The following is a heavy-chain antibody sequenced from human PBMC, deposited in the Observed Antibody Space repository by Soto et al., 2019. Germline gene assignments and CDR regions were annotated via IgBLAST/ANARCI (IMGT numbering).Heavy chain of an antibody. CDR1: GGSISSNKW. CDR3: ARDAHIVVVPTSLGPMDV. J-gene: IGHJ6*02. Sequence: SETLSLACAVYGGSISSNKWWSWVRQPPGQGLEWIGEIYHSGSTNYNPSLKSRVTISLDKSKNQFSLKLTSVTAADSAVYYCARDAHIVVVPTSLGPMDVWGQGTKVTVSS. V-gene: IGHV4-4*02. CDR2: IYHSGST. D-gene: IGHD2-2*01.